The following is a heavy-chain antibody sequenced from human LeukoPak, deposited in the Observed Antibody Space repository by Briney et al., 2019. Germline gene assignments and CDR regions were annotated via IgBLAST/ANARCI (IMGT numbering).Heavy chain of an antibody. Sequence: KTGGSLRLSCAASGFTFSSYSMNWVRQAPGKGLEWVSSISSSSSYIYYADSVKGRFTIARDNAKNSLYLQMNSLRAEDTAVYYCARDQGGSAPAGPFDYWGQGTLVTVSS. CDR3: ARDQGGSAPAGPFDY. V-gene: IGHV3-21*01. J-gene: IGHJ4*02. CDR1: GFTFSSYS. CDR2: ISSSSSYI. D-gene: IGHD6-13*01.